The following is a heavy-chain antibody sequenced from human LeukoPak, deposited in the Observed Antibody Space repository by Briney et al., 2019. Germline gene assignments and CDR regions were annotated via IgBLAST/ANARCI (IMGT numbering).Heavy chain of an antibody. CDR1: GFTFSSYW. J-gene: IGHJ4*02. Sequence: PGGSLRLSCAASGFTFSSYWMHWVRQALGKGLVWVSRINSDGSSTVYADSVKGRFTISRDNAKNSLYLQMNSLRAEDTAVYYCARAHNWKYGTFDYRGQGTLVTVSS. CDR2: INSDGSST. V-gene: IGHV3-74*01. CDR3: ARAHNWKYGTFDY. D-gene: IGHD1-7*01.